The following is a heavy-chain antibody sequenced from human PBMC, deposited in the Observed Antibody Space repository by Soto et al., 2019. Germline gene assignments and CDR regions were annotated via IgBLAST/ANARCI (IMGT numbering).Heavy chain of an antibody. Sequence: SETLSLTCTVSCGAINSYYWTWIRQPSGKGLEWIGRIYSSGSTKYNPSLQSRVTMSLDTSKNQFSLRLTSVTAADTAVYYCARGQRFSDWFDPWGHGTLVTVSS. J-gene: IGHJ5*02. V-gene: IGHV4-4*07. CDR1: CGAINSYY. CDR2: IYSSGST. CDR3: ARGQRFSDWFDP. D-gene: IGHD3-3*01.